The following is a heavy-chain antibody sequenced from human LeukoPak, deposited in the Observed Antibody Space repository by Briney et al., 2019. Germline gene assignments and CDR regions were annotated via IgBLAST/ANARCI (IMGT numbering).Heavy chain of an antibody. CDR2: IWYDGSNK. CDR3: AKDRAVAGTFYFDY. V-gene: IGHV3-33*06. Sequence: GGSLRLSCAASGFTFSSYGMHWVRQAPGKGLEWVSGIWYDGSNKYYADSVKGRFTISRDNSKNTLYLQMNSLRAEDTAVYYCAKDRAVAGTFYFDYWGQGTLVTVSS. CDR1: GFTFSSYG. D-gene: IGHD6-19*01. J-gene: IGHJ4*02.